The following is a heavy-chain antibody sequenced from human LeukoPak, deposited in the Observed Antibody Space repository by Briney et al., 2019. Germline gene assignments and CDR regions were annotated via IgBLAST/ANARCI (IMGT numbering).Heavy chain of an antibody. CDR2: ISGSGGST. Sequence: QPGGSLRLSCAASGFAFSSYAMSWVRQAPGKGLEWVSAISGSGGSTYYADSVKGRFTISRDNSKNTLYLQMNSLRAEDTAVYYCAKDPRRLYYYDSSGYVFDYWGQGTLVTVSS. D-gene: IGHD3-22*01. J-gene: IGHJ4*02. V-gene: IGHV3-23*01. CDR1: GFAFSSYA. CDR3: AKDPRRLYYYDSSGYVFDY.